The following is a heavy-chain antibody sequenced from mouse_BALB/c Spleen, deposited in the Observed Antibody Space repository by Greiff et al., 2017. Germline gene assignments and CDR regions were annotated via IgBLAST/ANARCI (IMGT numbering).Heavy chain of an antibody. CDR2: ISDGGSYT. CDR1: GFTFSDYY. V-gene: IGHV5-4*02. J-gene: IGHJ2*01. D-gene: IGHD3-2*01. Sequence: EVQRVESGGGLVKPGGSLKLSCAASGFTFSDYYMYWVRQTPEKRLEWVATISDGGSYTYYPDSVKGRFTISRDNAKNNLYLQMSSLKSEDTAMYYCAREGDSSGYGFDYWGQGTTLTVSS. CDR3: AREGDSSGYGFDY.